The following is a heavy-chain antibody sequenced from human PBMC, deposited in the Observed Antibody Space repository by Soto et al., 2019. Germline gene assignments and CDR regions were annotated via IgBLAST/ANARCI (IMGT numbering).Heavy chain of an antibody. V-gene: IGHV3-23*01. CDR1: RFTFSTSA. CDR3: AKGPTIFGVVVTFQYYYGMDV. CDR2: ISASGATT. Sequence: PXESLRLSCAASRFTFSTSAMSRVRQPPGKGLEWVSAISASGATTYYADSVKGRFTISRDNSKNTLDLQMNSLRVEDTAVYYCAKGPTIFGVVVTFQYYYGMDVWGQGTTVTVSS. J-gene: IGHJ6*02. D-gene: IGHD3-3*01.